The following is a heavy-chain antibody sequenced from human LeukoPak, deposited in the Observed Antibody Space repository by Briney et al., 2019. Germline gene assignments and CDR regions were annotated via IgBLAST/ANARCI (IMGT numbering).Heavy chain of an antibody. D-gene: IGHD1-26*01. CDR2: IYYRGST. CDR1: GGSISSYY. J-gene: IGHJ4*02. Sequence: SETLSLTCTVSGGSISSYYWSWIRQPPGKGLEWSGYIYYRGSTNYNPSLKSRVTIPVDTSKNQVSLKMSPVTAADTAVYYCARGLGSGNYYVGFDYWGQGTLVTVSS. CDR3: ARGLGSGNYYVGFDY. V-gene: IGHV4-59*01.